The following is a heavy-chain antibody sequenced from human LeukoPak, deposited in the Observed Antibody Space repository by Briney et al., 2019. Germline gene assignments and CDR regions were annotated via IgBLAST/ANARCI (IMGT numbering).Heavy chain of an antibody. D-gene: IGHD3-10*01. CDR3: ARLPDYYGSGSAWYFDL. CDR1: GGSISSSSYY. V-gene: IGHV4-39*07. CDR2: IYYSGST. J-gene: IGHJ2*01. Sequence: SETLSLTCTVSGGSISSSSYYWGWIRQPPGKGLEWIGSIYYSGSTYYNPSLKSRVTISVDTSKNQFSLKLSSVTAADTAVYYCARLPDYYGSGSAWYFDLWGRGTLVTVSS.